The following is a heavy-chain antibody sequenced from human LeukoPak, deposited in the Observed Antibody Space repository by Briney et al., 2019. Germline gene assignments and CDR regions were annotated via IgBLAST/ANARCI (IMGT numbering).Heavy chain of an antibody. CDR3: AKHVAYSSSSGAFDI. J-gene: IGHJ3*02. CDR1: GFTFSSYA. CDR2: ISGSGGST. D-gene: IGHD6-6*01. V-gene: IGHV3-23*01. Sequence: GSLRLSCAASGFTFSSYAMSWVRQAPGMGLEWVSAISGSGGSTYYADSAKGRFIISRDNSKNTLYVQMNSLRAEDTAVYYCAKHVAYSSSSGAFDIWGQGTMVTVSS.